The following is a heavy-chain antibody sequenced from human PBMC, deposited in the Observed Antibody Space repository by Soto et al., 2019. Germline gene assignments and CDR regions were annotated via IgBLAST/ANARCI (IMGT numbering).Heavy chain of an antibody. Sequence: EVQLVESGGGLVQPGGSLRLSCVASGFILNSYSMNWVRQAPGKGLEWVSYISSSSSTIYYADSVKGRFSIARDKAKNPLFLQMNSLRDDDTAVYYCARGDYGDCFDPWGQGTLVTVSS. CDR3: ARGDYGDCFDP. D-gene: IGHD4-17*01. CDR1: GFILNSYS. CDR2: ISSSSSTI. V-gene: IGHV3-48*02. J-gene: IGHJ5*02.